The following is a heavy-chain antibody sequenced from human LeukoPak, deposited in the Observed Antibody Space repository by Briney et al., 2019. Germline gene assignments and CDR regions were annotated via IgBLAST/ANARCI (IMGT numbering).Heavy chain of an antibody. CDR2: ISGSGDST. CDR1: GFTFSSYS. J-gene: IGHJ5*02. Sequence: GGSLRLSCAASGFTFSSYSMNWVRQAPGKGLEWVSAISGSGDSTYYADSVKGRFSISRDNSKNTLYLQMNSLRAGDTAVYYCAKXXXCSXSRCYKGNWVDPWGQGTLVTVSS. D-gene: IGHD2-2*02. V-gene: IGHV3-23*01. CDR3: AKXXXCSXSRCYKGNWVDP.